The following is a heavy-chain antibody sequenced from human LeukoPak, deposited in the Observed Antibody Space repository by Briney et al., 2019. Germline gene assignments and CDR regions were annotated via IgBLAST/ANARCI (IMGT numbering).Heavy chain of an antibody. CDR3: AKALYSSGWYYDY. J-gene: IGHJ4*02. CDR1: GFTFSSSG. Sequence: GGSLRLSCAASGFTFSSSGMSWVRQAPGKGLEWVSAISGSDGSTYYADSVKGRFTISRDNSKNTLYLQMNSLRAEDTAVYYCAKALYSSGWYYDYWGQGTLVTVSS. D-gene: IGHD6-19*01. CDR2: ISGSDGST. V-gene: IGHV3-23*01.